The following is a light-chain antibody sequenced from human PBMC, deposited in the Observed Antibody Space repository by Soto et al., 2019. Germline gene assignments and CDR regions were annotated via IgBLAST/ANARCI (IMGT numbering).Light chain of an antibody. CDR2: EAT. CDR1: SSDVGGYNY. CDR3: SSYAGSNNSV. V-gene: IGLV2-8*01. Sequence: QSALTQPPSASGSPGQSVTISCTGTSSDVGGYNYVSWYQQHPGKAPKLMIYEATKRPSGVPDRFSGSKSGNTASLTVSGLQAEDEADYYCSSYAGSNNSVFGTGTKVTVL. J-gene: IGLJ1*01.